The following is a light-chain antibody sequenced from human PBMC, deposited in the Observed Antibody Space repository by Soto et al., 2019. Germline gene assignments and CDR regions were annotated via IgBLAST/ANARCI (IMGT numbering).Light chain of an antibody. CDR1: SSDVGGYNY. CDR3: CSYTSSTFYV. CDR2: DVT. Sequence: QSVLTQPASVSGSPGQSIAISCTGTSSDVGGYNYVSWYQQHPGKAPKLMIYDVTSRPSGVSDRFSGSKSGTTASLTISGLQAEDEADYYCCSYTSSTFYVFGTGTKLTVL. V-gene: IGLV2-14*03. J-gene: IGLJ1*01.